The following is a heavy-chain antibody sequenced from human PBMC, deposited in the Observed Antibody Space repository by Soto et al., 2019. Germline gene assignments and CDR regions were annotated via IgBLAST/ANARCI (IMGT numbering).Heavy chain of an antibody. CDR2: IYYSGST. D-gene: IGHD3-16*02. V-gene: IGHV4-59*08. J-gene: IGHJ4*02. CDR1: GGSISSYY. Sequence: SETLSLTCTVSGGSISSYYWSWIRQPPGKGLEWIGYIYYSGSTNCNPSLKSRVTISVDTSKNQFSLKLSSVTAADTAVYYCARHIEYYFDYWGQGTLVTVSS. CDR3: ARHIEYYFDY.